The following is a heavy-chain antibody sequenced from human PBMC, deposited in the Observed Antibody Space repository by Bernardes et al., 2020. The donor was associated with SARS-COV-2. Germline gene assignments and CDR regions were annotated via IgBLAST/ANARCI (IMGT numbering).Heavy chain of an antibody. V-gene: IGHV3-23*01. Sequence: SLRLSFAASGFTFSSYAMSWVRQAPGKGLEWVAAISGSVGTTFYANSVKGRFTISRDNSKNTLYLQMSSLRAEDTAVYFCAKFLAGSSPHRTGAVTYFDYWGPGTLVSVSS. J-gene: IGHJ4*02. CDR3: AKFLAGSSPHRTGAVTYFDY. CDR2: ISGSVGTT. D-gene: IGHD3-9*01. CDR1: GFTFSSYA.